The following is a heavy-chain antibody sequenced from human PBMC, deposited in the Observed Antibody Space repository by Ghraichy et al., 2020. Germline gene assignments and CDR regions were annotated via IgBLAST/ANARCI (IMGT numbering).Heavy chain of an antibody. CDR3: ARERDGYDSKIFDY. CDR1: GGSVSSGSHY. J-gene: IGHJ4*02. Sequence: SETLSLTCTVSGGSVSSGSHYWTWIRQTPGKGLEWIGYIHYSGTTNYNPSIKSRVTMSVDTSKDQFSLKLNSVTAADTAVYYCARERDGYDSKIFDYWGQGTPVTVSP. D-gene: IGHD5-24*01. V-gene: IGHV4-61*01. CDR2: IHYSGTT.